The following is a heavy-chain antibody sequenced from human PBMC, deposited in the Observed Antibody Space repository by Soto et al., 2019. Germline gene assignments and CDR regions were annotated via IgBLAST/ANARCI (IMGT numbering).Heavy chain of an antibody. V-gene: IGHV3-23*01. Sequence: PGGSLRLSCAASGFTFSSFGMNWVRQAPGQGLEWVSVITGTGGTTLYADSVKGRFTIFRDNSKNTLYLQVNSLGAEDTAVYYCAKCRGSTRCRDFDFWGQGTPVTVSS. CDR1: GFTFSSFG. CDR3: AKCRGSTRCRDFDF. CDR2: ITGTGGTT. J-gene: IGHJ4*02. D-gene: IGHD3-16*01.